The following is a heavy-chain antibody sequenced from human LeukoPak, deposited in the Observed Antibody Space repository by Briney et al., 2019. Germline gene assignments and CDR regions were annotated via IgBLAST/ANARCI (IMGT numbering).Heavy chain of an antibody. J-gene: IGHJ6*02. CDR3: ARDLLPQFELSVMDV. Sequence: GGSLRLSCAASGFTVSSNYMSWVRQAPGKGLVWVSRINSDGSSTSYADSVKGRFTISRDNAKNTLYLQMNSLRAEDTAVYYCARDLLPQFELSVMDVWGQGTTVTVSS. CDR1: GFTVSSNY. D-gene: IGHD2/OR15-2a*01. V-gene: IGHV3-74*01. CDR2: INSDGSST.